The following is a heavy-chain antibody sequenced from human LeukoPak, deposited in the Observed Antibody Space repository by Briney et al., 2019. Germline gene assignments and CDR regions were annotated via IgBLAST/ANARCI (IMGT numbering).Heavy chain of an antibody. Sequence: PGGSLRLSCAASGFTFSSYSMNWVRQAPGKGLEWVSSISSSSSYIYYADSVKGRFTISRDNAKNSLYLQMNSLRAEDTAVYYCARADFCTSTTTCPYYFYMDVWGKGTTVTVSS. CDR3: ARADFCTSTTTCPYYFYMDV. D-gene: IGHD2/OR15-2a*01. V-gene: IGHV3-21*01. J-gene: IGHJ6*03. CDR2: ISSSSSYI. CDR1: GFTFSSYS.